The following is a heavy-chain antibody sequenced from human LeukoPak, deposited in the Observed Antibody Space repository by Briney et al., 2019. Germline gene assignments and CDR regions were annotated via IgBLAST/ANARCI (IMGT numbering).Heavy chain of an antibody. CDR2: INPNSGGT. J-gene: IGHJ3*02. V-gene: IGHV1-2*02. D-gene: IGHD3-22*01. CDR1: GYTFTGYY. CDR3: ASRSSASSYAFDI. Sequence: ASVKVSCKASGYTFTGYYMHWVRQAPGQGLEWMGWINPNSGGTNYAQKFQGRVTMTRDTSISTAYMELSRLRSDDTAVYYCASRSSASSYAFDIWGQGTMVTVSS.